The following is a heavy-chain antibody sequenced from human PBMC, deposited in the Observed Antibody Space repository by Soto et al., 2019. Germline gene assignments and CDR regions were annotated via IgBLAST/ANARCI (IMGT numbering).Heavy chain of an antibody. CDR2: ISYDGSNK. Sequence: QVQLVESGGGVVQPGRSLRLSCAASGFTFSSYGMHWVRQAPGKGLEWVAVISYDGSNKYYADSVKGRFTISRDNSKNTLYLQMKSLRAEDTAVYYSAKDGSCSGGSCYSRYYYGMDVWGQGTTVTVSS. J-gene: IGHJ6*02. CDR1: GFTFSSYG. V-gene: IGHV3-30*18. CDR3: AKDGSCSGGSCYSRYYYGMDV. D-gene: IGHD2-15*01.